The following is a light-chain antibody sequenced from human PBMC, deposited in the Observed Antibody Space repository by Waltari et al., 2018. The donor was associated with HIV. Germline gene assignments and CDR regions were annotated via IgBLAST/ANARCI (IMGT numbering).Light chain of an antibody. J-gene: IGLJ3*02. CDR2: EVT. Sequence: QSALTQPASVSGSPGQSITLPCTGTSSDVGGYNFVSRYQQYPGKVPKLMVYEVTKRPSGVSNRFSGSKSGNTASLTISGLQAEEEADYYCCSYAGSSWVFGGGTKLTVL. CDR1: SSDVGGYNF. CDR3: CSYAGSSWV. V-gene: IGLV2-23*02.